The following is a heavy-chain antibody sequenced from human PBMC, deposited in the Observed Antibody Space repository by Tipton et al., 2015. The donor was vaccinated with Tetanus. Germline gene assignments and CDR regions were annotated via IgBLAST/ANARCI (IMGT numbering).Heavy chain of an antibody. CDR3: ARGSTYYYDSSGYYLYLNWFDS. J-gene: IGHJ5*01. V-gene: IGHV4-61*08. CDR2: IYYSGST. CDR1: GGSISSGDYY. D-gene: IGHD3-22*01. Sequence: TLSLTCTVSGGSISSGDYYWSWIRQPPGKGLEWIGYIYYSGSTNYNPSLKSRVTISVDTSKNQFSLKLSSVTAADTAVYYCARGSTYYYDSSGYYLYLNWFDSWGQGTLVTVSS.